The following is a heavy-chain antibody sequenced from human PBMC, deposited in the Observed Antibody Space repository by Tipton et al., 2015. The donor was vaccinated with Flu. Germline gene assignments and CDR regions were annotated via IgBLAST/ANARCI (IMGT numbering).Heavy chain of an antibody. J-gene: IGHJ4*02. D-gene: IGHD1-7*01. CDR1: GFTFSNAW. CDR2: IKSKTDGGTT. V-gene: IGHV3-15*01. Sequence: SLRLSCAASGFTFSNAWMSWVRQAPGKGLEWVGRIKSKTDGGTTDYAAPVKGRFTISRDDSKNTLYLQMNSLKTEDTAVYYCTTDLLYNWNYQRGDVDYWGQGTLVTVSS. CDR3: TTDLLYNWNYQRGDVDY.